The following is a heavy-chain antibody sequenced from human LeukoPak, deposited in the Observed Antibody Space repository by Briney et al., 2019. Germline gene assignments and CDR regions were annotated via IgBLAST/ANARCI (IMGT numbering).Heavy chain of an antibody. Sequence: ASVKVSCKASGYTFTGYYMHWVRQAPGQGLEWMGWINPNSGGTNYAQKFQGWVTMTRDTSTSTAYMELSRLRSDDTAVYYCARGLGYRAVRGVSNWFDPWGQGTLVTVSS. CDR1: GYTFTGYY. CDR2: INPNSGGT. D-gene: IGHD3-10*01. V-gene: IGHV1-2*04. J-gene: IGHJ5*02. CDR3: ARGLGYRAVRGVSNWFDP.